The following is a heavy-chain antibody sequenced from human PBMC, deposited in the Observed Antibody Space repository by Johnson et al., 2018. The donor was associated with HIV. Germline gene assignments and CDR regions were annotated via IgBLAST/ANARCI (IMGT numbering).Heavy chain of an antibody. V-gene: IGHV3-66*01. J-gene: IGHJ3*02. CDR3: ARGPVMVRGVTDAFDI. Sequence: MLLVESGGGVVQPGRSLRLSCAASGFTFRSHAMHWVRQAPGKGLEWVAVIYSGGSTYYADSVKGRFTISRDNSKNTLYLQMNSLRAEDTAVYYCARGPVMVRGVTDAFDIWGQGTMVTVSS. CDR1: GFTFRSHA. D-gene: IGHD3-10*01. CDR2: IYSGGST.